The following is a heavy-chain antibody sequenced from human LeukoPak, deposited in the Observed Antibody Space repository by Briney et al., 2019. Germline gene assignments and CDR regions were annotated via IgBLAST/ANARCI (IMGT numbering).Heavy chain of an antibody. Sequence: GGSLRLSCAASGFTVTYTDMSWVRQAPGKGLEWVSVIYSDGSTYYADSVKGRYTISRDNSKNTLYLQMNSLRADDTAIYYCARAGELRYMDVWGKGTAVTVSS. J-gene: IGHJ6*03. D-gene: IGHD3-16*01. CDR3: ARAGELRYMDV. CDR2: IYSDGST. CDR1: GFTVTYTD. V-gene: IGHV3-53*01.